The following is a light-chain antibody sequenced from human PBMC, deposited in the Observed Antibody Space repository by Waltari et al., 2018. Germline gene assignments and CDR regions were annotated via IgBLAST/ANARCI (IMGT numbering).Light chain of an antibody. Sequence: DIQMTQSPSTLSASVGDTVTITCRASQRISNWLAWYQQKPGKAPNLLIYKASNLKSGVPSRFSGSGSGTEFTLTINSLQPGDFATYYCQQYNTYSSFGQGTKLEIK. CDR3: QQYNTYSS. J-gene: IGKJ2*01. CDR1: QRISNW. CDR2: KAS. V-gene: IGKV1-5*03.